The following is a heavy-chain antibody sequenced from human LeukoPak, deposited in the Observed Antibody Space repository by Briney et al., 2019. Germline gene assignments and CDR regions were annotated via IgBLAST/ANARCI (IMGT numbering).Heavy chain of an antibody. D-gene: IGHD1-26*01. J-gene: IGHJ4*02. CDR3: ARTVGATLVLGY. CDR1: GYTFTGYY. CDR2: INPSGGST. Sequence: ASVKVSCKASGYTFTGYYMHWVRQAPGQGLERMGIINPSGGSTSYAQKFQGRVTMTRDMSTSTVYMELSSLRSEDTAVYYCARTVGATLVLGYWGQGTLVTVSS. V-gene: IGHV1-46*01.